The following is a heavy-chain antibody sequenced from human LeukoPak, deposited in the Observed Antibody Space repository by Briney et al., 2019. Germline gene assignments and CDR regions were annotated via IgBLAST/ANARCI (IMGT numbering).Heavy chain of an antibody. CDR3: ARTFLSGDGYKVGYFDY. CDR2: IYSSGST. CDR1: GLTVSSNY. V-gene: IGHV3-53*01. J-gene: IGHJ4*02. Sequence: GGSLRLSCAASGLTVSSNYMSCVRQAPGKGPEWVSLIYSSGSTYYTNSVKGRFTISRDNSQNTLYLQMNSLSAEDTAVYYCARTFLSGDGYKVGYFDYWGQRTLVTVSS. D-gene: IGHD5-24*01.